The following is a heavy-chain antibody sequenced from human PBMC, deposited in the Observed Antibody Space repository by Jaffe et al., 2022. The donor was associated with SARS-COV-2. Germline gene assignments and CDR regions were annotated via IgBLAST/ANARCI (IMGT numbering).Heavy chain of an antibody. CDR3: AKPGAGPEDYYFDY. D-gene: IGHD6-19*01. CDR2: ISYDGSNK. V-gene: IGHV3-30*18. CDR1: GFTFSSYG. J-gene: IGHJ4*02. Sequence: QVQLVESGGGVVQPGRSLRLSCAASGFTFSSYGMHWVRQAPGKGLEWVAVISYDGSNKYYADSVKGRFTISRDNSKNTLYLQMNSLRAEDTAVYYCAKPGAGPEDYYFDYWGQGTLVTVSS.